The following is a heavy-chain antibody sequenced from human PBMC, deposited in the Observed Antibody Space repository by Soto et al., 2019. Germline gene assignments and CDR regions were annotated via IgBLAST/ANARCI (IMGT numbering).Heavy chain of an antibody. CDR3: ERRYRGYDYTFDY. J-gene: IGHJ4*02. V-gene: IGHV4-31*03. CDR1: VTFTLSGIYY. D-gene: IGHD5-12*01. CDR2: IFNSGSA. Sequence: PSETLCLTCSFSVTFTLSGIYYLGFIRQRPGKGLECLGYIFNSGSAYYNPSLRSRATISLDTFKNEFSLTLRSVTAADTAVYFCERRYRGYDYTFDYWGKGIPVNVS.